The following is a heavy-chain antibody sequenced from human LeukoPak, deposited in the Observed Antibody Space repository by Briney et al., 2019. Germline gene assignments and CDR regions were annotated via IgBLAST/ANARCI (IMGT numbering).Heavy chain of an antibody. J-gene: IGHJ4*02. D-gene: IGHD3-22*01. CDR3: SIAYDTSGSVNI. CDR1: GFTFSSYW. V-gene: IGHV3-7*01. CDR2: IKQDGSEK. Sequence: GGSLRLSCAASGFTFSSYWVSWVRQAPGKGLEWVANIKQDGSEKYYVDSVKGRFTISRDNAKNSLYLQMNSLTAEDTAVYYCSIAYDTSGSVNIGGQGTLVTVSS.